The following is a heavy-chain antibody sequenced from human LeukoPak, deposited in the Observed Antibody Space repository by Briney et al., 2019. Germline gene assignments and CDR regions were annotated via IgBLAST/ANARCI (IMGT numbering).Heavy chain of an antibody. CDR1: GFTFSSYG. D-gene: IGHD3-22*01. Sequence: GRSLRLSCAASGFTFSSYGMHWVRQAPGKGLEWVAVISYDGSNKYYADSVKGRFTISRDNAKNSLYLQMDSLRAEDTAFYYCARGLMGGYPRFDYWGQGALVTVSS. J-gene: IGHJ4*02. CDR2: ISYDGSNK. CDR3: ARGLMGGYPRFDY. V-gene: IGHV3-30*03.